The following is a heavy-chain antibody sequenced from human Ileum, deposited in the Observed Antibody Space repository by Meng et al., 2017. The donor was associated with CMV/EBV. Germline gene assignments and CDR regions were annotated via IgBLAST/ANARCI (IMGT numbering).Heavy chain of an antibody. J-gene: IGHJ4*02. CDR1: GFTFSDYY. Sequence: CAASGFTFSDYYMNWSRQAPGKGLEWVSYLSSSGDAIYYADAVKGRFTISRDNVKNSLYLQMSSLRAEDTAVYYCARDKVATRKLFDYWGQGTLVTVSS. V-gene: IGHV3-11*04. D-gene: IGHD6-6*01. CDR3: ARDKVATRKLFDY. CDR2: LSSSGDAI.